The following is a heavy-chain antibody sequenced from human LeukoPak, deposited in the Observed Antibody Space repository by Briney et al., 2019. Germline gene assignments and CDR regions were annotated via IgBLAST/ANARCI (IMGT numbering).Heavy chain of an antibody. J-gene: IGHJ4*02. CDR3: ARQRYVSTCGY. D-gene: IGHD3-10*02. CDR2: IYYSGST. V-gene: IGHV4-39*01. CDR1: GGSISSSSYY. Sequence: PSETLSLTCTVSGGSISSSSYYWGWIRQPPGKGLERSGSIYYSGSTYYNPSLKSRVTISVDTSKNQFSLKLSSVTAADTAVYYCARQRYVSTCGYWGQGTLVTVSS.